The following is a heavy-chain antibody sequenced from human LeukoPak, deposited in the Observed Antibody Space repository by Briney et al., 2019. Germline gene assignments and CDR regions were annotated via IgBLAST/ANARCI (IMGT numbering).Heavy chain of an antibody. CDR2: IYYSGST. V-gene: IGHV4-59*01. Sequence: SETLPLTCTVSGGSISSYYWSWIRQPPGKGLEWIGYIYYSGSTNYNPSLKSRVTISVDTSKNQFSLKLSSVTAADTAVYYCARLMITFGGVIEKDAFDIWGQGTMVTVSS. D-gene: IGHD3-16*02. CDR3: ARLMITFGGVIEKDAFDI. J-gene: IGHJ3*02. CDR1: GGSISSYY.